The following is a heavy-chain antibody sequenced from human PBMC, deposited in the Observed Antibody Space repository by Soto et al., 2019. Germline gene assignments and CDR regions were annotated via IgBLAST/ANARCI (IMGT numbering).Heavy chain of an antibody. J-gene: IGHJ4*02. CDR3: ARDRLRWAVEMGFDY. CDR2: ISYDGSNK. V-gene: IGHV3-30-3*01. CDR1: GFTFSSYA. Sequence: QVQLVESGGGVVQPGRSLRLSCAASGFTFSSYAMHWVRQAPGKGLEWVAVISYDGSNKYYADSVKGRFTISRGNSKNTLYLQMNSLRAEDTAVYYCARDRLRWAVEMGFDYWGQGTLVTVSS. D-gene: IGHD6-19*01.